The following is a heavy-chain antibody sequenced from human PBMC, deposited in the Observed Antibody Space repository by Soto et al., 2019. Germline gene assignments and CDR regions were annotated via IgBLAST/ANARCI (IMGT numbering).Heavy chain of an antibody. CDR3: AKEYTSVSRGSSDY. CDR1: GFTFTNYA. Sequence: GALRLSCAASGFTFTNYAMNWVRQAPGKGLEWVSGITGGGGRTFYADSVKGRFTISRDNSKNTVYLQMNNVRADDTAVYYCAKEYTSVSRGSSDYWGQGALVTVSS. CDR2: ITGGGGRT. D-gene: IGHD1-1*01. V-gene: IGHV3-23*01. J-gene: IGHJ4*02.